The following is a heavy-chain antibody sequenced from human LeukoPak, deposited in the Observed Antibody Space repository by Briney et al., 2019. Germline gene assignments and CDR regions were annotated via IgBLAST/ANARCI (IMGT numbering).Heavy chain of an antibody. J-gene: IGHJ4*02. D-gene: IGHD6-6*01. Sequence: SETLSLTRTVSGGSLSSYYWSWIRQPPGKGLEWIGYIYYSGSTNYNPSLKSRVTISVDTSKNQFSLKLSSVTAADTAVYYCARGRGSSFDYWGQGTLVTVSS. CDR2: IYYSGST. V-gene: IGHV4-59*01. CDR3: ARGRGSSFDY. CDR1: GGSLSSYY.